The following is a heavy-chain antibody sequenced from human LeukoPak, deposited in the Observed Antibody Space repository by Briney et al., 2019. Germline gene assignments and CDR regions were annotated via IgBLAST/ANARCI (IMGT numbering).Heavy chain of an antibody. J-gene: IGHJ5*02. CDR1: GFTVSSNY. CDR2: ISWNSGSI. V-gene: IGHV3-9*01. CDR3: AKDAPGWFDP. Sequence: GGSLRLSCAASGFTVSSNYMSWVRQAPGKGLEWVSGISWNSGSIGYADSVKGRFTISRDNAKNSLYLQMNSLRAEDTALYYCAKDAPGWFDPWGQGTLVTVSS.